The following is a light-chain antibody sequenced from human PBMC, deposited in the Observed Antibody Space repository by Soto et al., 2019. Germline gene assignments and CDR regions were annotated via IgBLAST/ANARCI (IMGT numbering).Light chain of an antibody. CDR2: GAS. Sequence: VTTPSPATPAVSPGESATLSCSASQSVSSNLAWYQQKPGQAPRLLIYGASTRATGIPARFSGSGSGTEFTLTISSLQSEDFAVYYCQQYNNWPPWTFGQGTKVDNK. J-gene: IGKJ1*01. V-gene: IGKV3-15*01. CDR3: QQYNNWPPWT. CDR1: QSVSSN.